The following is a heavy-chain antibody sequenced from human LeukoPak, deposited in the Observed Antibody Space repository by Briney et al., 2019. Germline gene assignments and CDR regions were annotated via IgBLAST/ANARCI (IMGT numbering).Heavy chain of an antibody. CDR1: GFTVSSNY. CDR2: IYSGGST. D-gene: IGHD3-10*01. V-gene: IGHV3-53*01. J-gene: IGHJ4*02. Sequence: PGGSLRLSCAASGFTVSSNYMSWVRQAPGKGLEWVSVIYSGGSTYYADSVKGRFTISRDNSKNTLYLQMNSLRAEDTAVYYCAKTYDYPIINFDYWGQGTLVTVSS. CDR3: AKTYDYPIINFDY.